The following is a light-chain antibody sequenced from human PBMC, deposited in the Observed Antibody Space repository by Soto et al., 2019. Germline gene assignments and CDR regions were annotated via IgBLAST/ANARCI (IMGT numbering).Light chain of an antibody. Sequence: EIVMTQSPASLSVSPGDGATVSCRASQTVASNLAWYQQKPGQGPRLLIHGASTRAAGVPARFSGSGSGTDFTITISSLQYEDFAVYYCQQYHNWPPQYTFGQGTKLQIK. V-gene: IGKV3-15*01. CDR2: GAS. J-gene: IGKJ2*01. CDR3: QQYHNWPPQYT. CDR1: QTVASN.